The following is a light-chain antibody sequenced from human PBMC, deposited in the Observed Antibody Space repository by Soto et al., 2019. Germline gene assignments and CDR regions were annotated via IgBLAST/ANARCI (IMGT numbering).Light chain of an antibody. Sequence: QAALTQPRSVSGSPGQSVTISCNGSSSDVGGSEFVSWYQQHPVKAPKLVIYDVTKRPSGVPDRFSGSKSGNTASLTISGLQAEDEDDYYCCSYAGNSLWVFGGGTKLTVL. CDR1: SSDVGGSEF. J-gene: IGLJ3*02. CDR3: CSYAGNSLWV. CDR2: DVT. V-gene: IGLV2-11*01.